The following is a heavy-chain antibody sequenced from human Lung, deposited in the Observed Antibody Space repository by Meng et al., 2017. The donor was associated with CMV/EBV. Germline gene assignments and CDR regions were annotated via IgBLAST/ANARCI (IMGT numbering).Heavy chain of an antibody. V-gene: IGHV4-4*02. D-gene: IGHD3-10*01. CDR2: IPHRGSS. CDR3: LRRSGGSV. J-gene: IGHJ1*01. CDR1: GDSITNHNW. Sequence: QVQLRESGRALVKPSETLSLTCAVSGDSITNHNWWAWVRQPPEKGLEWIGEIPHRGSSAYNPSLKSRVSMSIDKSKNQFSLKLTSVTAADTAVYHCLRRSGGSVWGQGTLVTVSS.